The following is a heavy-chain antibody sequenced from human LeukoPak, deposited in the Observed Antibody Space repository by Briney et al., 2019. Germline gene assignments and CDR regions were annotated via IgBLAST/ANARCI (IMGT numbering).Heavy chain of an antibody. J-gene: IGHJ4*02. V-gene: IGHV4-4*07. CDR2: IYTSGST. CDR1: GGSISSYY. Sequence: PSETLSLTCTVSGGSISSYYWSWIRQPAGKGLEWIGRIYTSGSTNYNPSLKSRVTMSVDTSKNQFSLKLSSVTAADTAVYYCARGLYYYDSSGYYSFDYWGQGTLVTVSS. CDR3: ARGLYYYDSSGYYSFDY. D-gene: IGHD3-22*01.